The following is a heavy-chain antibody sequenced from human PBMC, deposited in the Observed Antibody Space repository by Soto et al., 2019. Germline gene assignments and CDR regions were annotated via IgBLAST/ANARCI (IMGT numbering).Heavy chain of an antibody. CDR2: IKQDGSEK. V-gene: IGHV3-7*01. D-gene: IGHD5-18*01. CDR1: GFTFSSYW. Sequence: PRGSLRLSCAASGFTFSSYWMSWVRQAPGKGLEWVANIKQDGSEKYYVDSVKGRFTISRDNAKNSLYLQMNSLRAEDTAVYYCARDGIQLWSTVFDYWGQGTLVTVSS. J-gene: IGHJ4*02. CDR3: ARDGIQLWSTVFDY.